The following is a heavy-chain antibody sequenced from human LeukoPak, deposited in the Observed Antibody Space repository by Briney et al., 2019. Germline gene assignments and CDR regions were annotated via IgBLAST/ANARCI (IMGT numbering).Heavy chain of an antibody. CDR1: GFTFSNYW. J-gene: IGHJ4*02. CDR2: INPDGSNT. Sequence: PGGSLRLSCAASGFTFSNYWMHWVRQDPGKGLVWVSYINPDGSNTNYADSVKGRFTISRDNAKNTLYLEVISLTAEDTAVYYCAKDDAWLRFGEWSQGTLVTVSS. CDR3: AKDDAWLRFGE. V-gene: IGHV3-74*01. D-gene: IGHD3-10*01.